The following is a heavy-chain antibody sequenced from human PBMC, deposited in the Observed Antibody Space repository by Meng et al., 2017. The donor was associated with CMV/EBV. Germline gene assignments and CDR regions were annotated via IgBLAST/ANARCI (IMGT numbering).Heavy chain of an antibody. Sequence: VQVPEAGAGLVKPYTTLSLTCIVSGGYISSGDYYWSWIRQHPGKGLEWIWYIYYSGSTYYNPSLKSRVTISVDTSKNQFSLKLSSVTAADTAVYYCAREEIGLDPWGQGTLVTVSS. V-gene: IGHV4-30-4*08. D-gene: IGHD3/OR15-3a*01. J-gene: IGHJ5*02. CDR1: GGYISSGDYY. CDR3: AREEIGLDP. CDR2: IYYSGST.